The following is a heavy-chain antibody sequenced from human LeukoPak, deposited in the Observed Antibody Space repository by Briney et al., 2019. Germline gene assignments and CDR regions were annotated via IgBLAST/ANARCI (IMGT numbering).Heavy chain of an antibody. Sequence: PGRSLRLSCAASGFTFDDYAMHWVRQAPGKGLEWVSGISWNSGSIGYADSVKGRFTISRDNAKNSLYLQMNSLRAEDTALYYCAKDGENYDILTGENWFDPWGQGTLVTVSS. CDR3: AKDGENYDILTGENWFDP. D-gene: IGHD3-9*01. CDR1: GFTFDDYA. J-gene: IGHJ5*02. V-gene: IGHV3-9*01. CDR2: ISWNSGSI.